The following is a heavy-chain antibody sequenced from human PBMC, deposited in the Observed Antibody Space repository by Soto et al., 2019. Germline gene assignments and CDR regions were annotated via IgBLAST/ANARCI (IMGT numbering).Heavy chain of an antibody. V-gene: IGHV4-34*01. J-gene: IGHJ3*02. CDR3: ARALLEAFDI. CDR1: GGSFSGYY. Sequence: SETLSLTCAVYGGSFSGYYWSWIRQPPGKGLEWIGEINHSGSTNYNPSLKSRVTISVDTSKNQFSLKLSSVTAADTAVYYCARALLEAFDIWGQGTMVTVSS. CDR2: INHSGST.